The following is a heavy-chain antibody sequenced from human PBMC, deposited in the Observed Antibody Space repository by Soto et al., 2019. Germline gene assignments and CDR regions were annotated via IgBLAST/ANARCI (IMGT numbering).Heavy chain of an antibody. V-gene: IGHV3-33*01. J-gene: IGHJ6*02. Sequence: GGSLRLSCAASGFTFSSYGMHWVRQAPGKGLEWVAVIWYDGSNKYYADSVKGRFTISRDNSKNTLYLQMNSLRAEDTAVYYCARDHGIAAAGTKFYGMDVWGQGTTVTVSS. D-gene: IGHD6-13*01. CDR3: ARDHGIAAAGTKFYGMDV. CDR1: GFTFSSYG. CDR2: IWYDGSNK.